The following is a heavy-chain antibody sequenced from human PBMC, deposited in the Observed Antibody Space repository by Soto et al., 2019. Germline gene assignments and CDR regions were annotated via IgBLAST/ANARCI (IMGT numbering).Heavy chain of an antibody. D-gene: IGHD3-3*01. CDR2: IYDGSNK. Sequence: QVQLVESGGGVVQPGRSLRLSCAASGFTFSSYGMHWVRQAPGKGLEWVAVIYDGSNKYYAETVKGRFTISRDNSKNTLYRQMNSLRAEDTAVYYCAKEVWSGPMDVWGQGTTVTLSS. CDR1: GFTFSSYG. J-gene: IGHJ6*02. CDR3: AKEVWSGPMDV. V-gene: IGHV3-30*18.